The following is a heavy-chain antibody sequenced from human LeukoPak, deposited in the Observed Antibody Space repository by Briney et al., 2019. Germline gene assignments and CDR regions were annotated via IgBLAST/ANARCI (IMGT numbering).Heavy chain of an antibody. CDR1: GYSISSAYY. Sequence: SETLSLTCTLSGYSISSAYYWSWIRQPPGKGLEWIGFIFYSGSTNYNPSLKSRVTISLNTSKTQFSLKLSSVTAADTAVYYCARGTFWSGYYHDYWGQGTLVTVSS. D-gene: IGHD3-3*01. CDR3: ARGTFWSGYYHDY. CDR2: IFYSGST. V-gene: IGHV4-61*01. J-gene: IGHJ4*02.